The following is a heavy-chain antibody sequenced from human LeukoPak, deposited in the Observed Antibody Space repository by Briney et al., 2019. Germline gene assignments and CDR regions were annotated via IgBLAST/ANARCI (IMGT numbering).Heavy chain of an antibody. Sequence: PGGSLRLSCVASGFSFSRYWMSWVRQAPGKGLEWVANIKEDGSEKYYVDSVKGRFTISRDNSKNTLYLQMNSLRAEDTAVYYCAKDFSVYYYDSRVLDYWGQGTLVTVSS. D-gene: IGHD3-22*01. CDR3: AKDFSVYYYDSRVLDY. CDR1: GFSFSRYW. J-gene: IGHJ4*02. CDR2: IKEDGSEK. V-gene: IGHV3-7*01.